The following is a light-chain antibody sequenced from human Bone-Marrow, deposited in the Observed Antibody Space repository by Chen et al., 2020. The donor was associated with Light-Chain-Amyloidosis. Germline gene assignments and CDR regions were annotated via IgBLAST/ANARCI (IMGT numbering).Light chain of an antibody. J-gene: IGLJ3*02. CDR3: QVWDRSSDRPV. Sequence: SYVLTQPSSVSVAPGQTATIACGGNNIGSTSVHWYQQTPGQAPLLVVYDDSDRPSGIPERLSGSNSGNTATLTISRAEAGDEAYYYCQVWDRSSDRPVFGGGTKLTVL. CDR2: DDS. V-gene: IGLV3-21*02. CDR1: NIGSTS.